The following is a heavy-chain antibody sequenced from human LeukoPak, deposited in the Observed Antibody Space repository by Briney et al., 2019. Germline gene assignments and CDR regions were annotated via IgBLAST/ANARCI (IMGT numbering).Heavy chain of an antibody. D-gene: IGHD3-22*01. CDR3: ARDLYYDSSGYYVY. CDR2: ISSGSSTI. J-gene: IGHJ4*02. Sequence: GGSLRLSCAASGFTFSSYSMNWVRQAPGKGLEWVSYISSGSSTIYYADSVKGRFTISRDNAKNSLYLQMNSLRDEDTAVYYCARDLYYDSSGYYVYWGQGTLVTVSS. V-gene: IGHV3-48*02. CDR1: GFTFSSYS.